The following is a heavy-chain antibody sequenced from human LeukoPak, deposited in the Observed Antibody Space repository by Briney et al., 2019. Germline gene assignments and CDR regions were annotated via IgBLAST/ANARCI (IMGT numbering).Heavy chain of an antibody. J-gene: IGHJ3*02. CDR2: IIPIFGTA. D-gene: IGHD4-17*01. CDR1: GGTFSSYA. Sequence: GASVKVSCKASGGTFSSYAISWVRQAPGQGLEWMGGIIPIFGTANYAQKFQGRVTNTADESTSTAYMELSSLRSEDTAVYYCARGLRENIFYGDHVGYAFDIWGQGTMVTVSS. V-gene: IGHV1-69*13. CDR3: ARGLRENIFYGDHVGYAFDI.